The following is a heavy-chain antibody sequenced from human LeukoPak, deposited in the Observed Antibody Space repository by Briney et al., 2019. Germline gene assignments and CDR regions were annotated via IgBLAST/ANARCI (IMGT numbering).Heavy chain of an antibody. V-gene: IGHV5-51*01. Sequence: GESLTISCKASGYSFNTYWIGWVRQKPGKDLEWMAIVYPGDSHTRYSPSFEGHFTISADKTVTTAYLQWSSLEASDTAVYYCARLSGGSWANTEYFPDWGQGTLVIVSS. CDR3: ARLSGGSWANTEYFPD. J-gene: IGHJ1*01. CDR1: GYSFNTYW. CDR2: VYPGDSHT. D-gene: IGHD7-27*01.